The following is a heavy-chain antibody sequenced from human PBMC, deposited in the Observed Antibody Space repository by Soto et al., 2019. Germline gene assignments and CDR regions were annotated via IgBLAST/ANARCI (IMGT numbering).Heavy chain of an antibody. CDR2: ISSSGSTI. CDR1: GFTFSSYE. Sequence: GGSLRLSCAASGFTFSSYEMNWVRQAPGKGLEWVSYISSSGSTIYYADSVKGRFTISRDNAKNSLYLQMNSLRAEDTAVYYCARDPGPITMIVVTPYYGMDVWGQGTTVTVSS. V-gene: IGHV3-48*03. CDR3: ARDPGPITMIVVTPYYGMDV. J-gene: IGHJ6*02. D-gene: IGHD3-22*01.